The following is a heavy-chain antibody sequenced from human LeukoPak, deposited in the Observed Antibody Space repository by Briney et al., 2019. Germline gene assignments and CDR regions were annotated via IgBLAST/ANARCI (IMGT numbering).Heavy chain of an antibody. D-gene: IGHD6-19*01. CDR3: AKGGRVAGYFDY. V-gene: IGHV3-23*01. J-gene: IGHJ4*02. CDR1: GFTFSSYA. Sequence: GGSLRLSCAASGFTFSSYAVSWVRQAPGKGLEWVAAIGGSGGSTYYADSVKGRFTISTDNSKNTLYLQMNSLRAEDTAVYYCAKGGRVAGYFDYWGQRTLVTVSS. CDR2: IGGSGGST.